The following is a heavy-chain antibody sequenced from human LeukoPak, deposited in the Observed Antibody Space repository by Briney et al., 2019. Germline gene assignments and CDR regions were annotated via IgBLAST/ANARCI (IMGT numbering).Heavy chain of an antibody. D-gene: IGHD6-13*01. V-gene: IGHV4-59*01. CDR2: IYYSGST. CDR1: GGSISSYY. CDR3: ARTYRSSWLYYFDY. J-gene: IGHJ4*02. Sequence: SETLSLTCSVSGGSISSYYWSWIRQPPGKGLEWIGYIYYSGSTNYNPSLKSRVTISVDTSKNQFSLKVSSVTAADTAVYYCARTYRSSWLYYFDYWGQGTLVTVSS.